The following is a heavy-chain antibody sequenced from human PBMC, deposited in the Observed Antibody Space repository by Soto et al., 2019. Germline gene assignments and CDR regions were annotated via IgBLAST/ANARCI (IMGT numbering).Heavy chain of an antibody. CDR3: ARVLYDYVWGSYRHDFDY. J-gene: IGHJ4*02. D-gene: IGHD3-16*02. CDR2: TYYRSKWYN. Sequence: SQTLSLTFAISGDSVSSNSAAWNWIRQSPSRGLEWLGRTYYRSKWYNDYAVSVKSRITINPDTSKNQFSLQLNSVTPEDTAVYYCARVLYDYVWGSYRHDFDYWGQGTLVTV. V-gene: IGHV6-1*01. CDR1: GDSVSSNSAA.